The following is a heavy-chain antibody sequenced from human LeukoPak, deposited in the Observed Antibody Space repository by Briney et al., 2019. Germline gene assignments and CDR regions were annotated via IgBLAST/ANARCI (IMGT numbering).Heavy chain of an antibody. Sequence: ASVKVSCKASGYTYISYGFSWVRQAPGQGLEWMGRINPNSGGTNYAQKFQGRVTMTRDTSISTAYMELSRLRSDDTAVYYCASQAALDYDILTGYPYYFDYWGQGTLVTVSS. D-gene: IGHD3-9*01. CDR1: GYTYISYG. J-gene: IGHJ4*02. V-gene: IGHV1-2*06. CDR3: ASQAALDYDILTGYPYYFDY. CDR2: INPNSGGT.